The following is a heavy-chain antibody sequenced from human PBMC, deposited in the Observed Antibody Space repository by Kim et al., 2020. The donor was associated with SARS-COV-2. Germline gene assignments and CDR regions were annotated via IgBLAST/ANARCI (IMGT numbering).Heavy chain of an antibody. CDR3: ARDPGYSSSWYNYYYSMEV. J-gene: IGHJ6*02. V-gene: IGHV4-4*02. CDR1: GGSISSSNW. D-gene: IGHD6-13*01. CDR2: IYHSGST. Sequence: SETLSLTCAVSGGSISSSNWWRWVRQPPGKGLEWIGEIYHSGSTNYNPSLKSRVTISVDKSKNQFSLKLSSVTAADTAVYYCARDPGYSSSWYNYYYSMEVWGPGTTVTVSS.